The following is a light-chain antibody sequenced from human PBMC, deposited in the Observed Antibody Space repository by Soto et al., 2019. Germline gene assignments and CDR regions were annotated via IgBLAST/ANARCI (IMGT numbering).Light chain of an antibody. V-gene: IGKV1-39*01. CDR1: QITDNH. J-gene: IGKJ2*01. CDR2: DAS. Sequence: DFEMTQSPSSLSASIGDRVTITCRASQITDNHLNWYQQKPGKAPKLLIYDASTLQSAVPSRFSGSGSGTDFTLTISSLQPEDFATYYCQQSYRTQYTFGQGTKLEIK. CDR3: QQSYRTQYT.